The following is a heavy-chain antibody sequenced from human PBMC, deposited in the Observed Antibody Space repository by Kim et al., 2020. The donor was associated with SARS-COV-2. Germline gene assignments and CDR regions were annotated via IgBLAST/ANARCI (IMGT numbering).Heavy chain of an antibody. D-gene: IGHD6-6*01. Sequence: VTGRFTISRDNAQNSLFLQMDNLRDEDTAVYYCARPRSSTAGRSVPGFDYWGQGTLVTVSP. V-gene: IGHV3-21*06. J-gene: IGHJ4*02. CDR3: ARPRSSTAGRSVPGFDY.